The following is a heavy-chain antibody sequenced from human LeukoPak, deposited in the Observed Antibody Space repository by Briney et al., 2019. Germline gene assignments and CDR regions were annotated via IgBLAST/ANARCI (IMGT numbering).Heavy chain of an antibody. CDR1: GGSISSSSYY. J-gene: IGHJ4*02. CDR3: ASRRGYSTSLDY. D-gene: IGHD5-18*01. CDR2: IYYSGST. Sequence: SETLSLTCTVSGGSISSSSYYWSWIRQPPGKGLEWIGYIYYSGSTNYNPSLKSRVTISVDTSKNQFSLKLSSVTAADTAVYYCASRRGYSTSLDYWGQGTLVTVSS. V-gene: IGHV4-61*01.